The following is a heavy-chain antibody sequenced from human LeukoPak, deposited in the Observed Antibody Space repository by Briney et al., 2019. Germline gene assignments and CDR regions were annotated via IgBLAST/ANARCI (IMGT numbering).Heavy chain of an antibody. CDR1: GVTFRHDW. Sequence: GGSLRLSCVVSGVTFRHDWMSWVRQAPRKGLEWVANIKSDGSDKYYVDSVKGRFTISRDNAKNSLYLQMSSLRVEDTATYYCICDFARQRGYWGQGTLVTVSS. V-gene: IGHV3-7*01. CDR2: IKSDGSDK. D-gene: IGHD2-21*02. CDR3: ICDFARQRGY. J-gene: IGHJ4*02.